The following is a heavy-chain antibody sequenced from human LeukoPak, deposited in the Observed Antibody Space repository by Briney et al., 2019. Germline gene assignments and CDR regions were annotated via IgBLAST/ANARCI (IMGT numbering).Heavy chain of an antibody. CDR2: ISTSGST. D-gene: IGHD1-14*01. Sequence: SETLSLTCTVSGGSISNYYWSWIRQPAGKGLEWIGRISTSGSTNYNPSLRSRVTMSVDTSKNQFSLRLTSLTAADTAVYYCATVTEPRYNYFDPWGQGTLVTVSS. CDR1: GGSISNYY. CDR3: ATVTEPRYNYFDP. J-gene: IGHJ5*02. V-gene: IGHV4-4*07.